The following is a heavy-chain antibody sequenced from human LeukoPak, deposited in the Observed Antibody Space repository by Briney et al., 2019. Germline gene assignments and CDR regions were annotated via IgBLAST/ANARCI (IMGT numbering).Heavy chain of an antibody. CDR2: ISSSGSTI. D-gene: IGHD2-2*01. V-gene: IGHV3-48*03. J-gene: IGHJ6*02. Sequence: GGSLRLSCAASGFTFSSYEMNWVRQAPGKGLEWVSYISSSGSTIYYADSVKGRFTISRDNAKNSLYLQMNSLRAEDTAVYYCARDRFSSQLPSGMDVWGQGTTVTVSS. CDR1: GFTFSSYE. CDR3: ARDRFSSQLPSGMDV.